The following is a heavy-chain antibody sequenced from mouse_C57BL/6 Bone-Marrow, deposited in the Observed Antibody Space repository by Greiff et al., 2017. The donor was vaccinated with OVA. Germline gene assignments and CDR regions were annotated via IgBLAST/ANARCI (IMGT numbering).Heavy chain of an antibody. CDR1: GYTFTSYG. Sequence: VQLQQSGAELARPGASVKLSCKASGYTFTSYGISWVKQRTGQGLEWIGEIYPRSGNTYYNEKFKGKATLTADKSSSTAYMEPRSLTSEDSAVYFCARRNGFDYWGQGTTLTVSS. CDR2: IYPRSGNT. V-gene: IGHV1-81*01. CDR3: ARRNGFDY. J-gene: IGHJ2*01.